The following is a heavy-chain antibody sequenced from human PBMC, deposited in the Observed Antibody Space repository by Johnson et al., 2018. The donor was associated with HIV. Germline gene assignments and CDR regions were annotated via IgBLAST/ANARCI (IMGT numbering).Heavy chain of an antibody. CDR3: AKARPPLQFLEWSDGFDI. CDR2: IFSVGNT. Sequence: MLLVESGGGLVQPGGSLRLSCAASGITVSSNYMNWVRQAPGKGLEWVSLIFSVGNTYYADSVKGRFTISRDNAKKSLHLQMNSLGVEDTAWYYLAKARPPLQFLEWSDGFDIWGLGTMVTVSS. V-gene: IGHV3-66*02. J-gene: IGHJ3*02. D-gene: IGHD3-3*01. CDR1: GITVSSNY.